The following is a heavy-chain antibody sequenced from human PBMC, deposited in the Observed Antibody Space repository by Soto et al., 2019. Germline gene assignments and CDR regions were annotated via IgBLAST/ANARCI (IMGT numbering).Heavy chain of an antibody. J-gene: IGHJ6*02. CDR3: ARDPESSSWFDYYYGMDV. D-gene: IGHD6-13*01. CDR1: GFTFSSYA. Sequence: QVQLVESGGGVVQPGRSLRLSCAASGFTFSSYAMHWVRQAPGKGLEWVAVISYDGSNKYYADSVKGRFTISRDNSKNTLYLQMNSLRAEDTAVYYCARDPESSSWFDYYYGMDVWGQGTTVTVSS. CDR2: ISYDGSNK. V-gene: IGHV3-30-3*01.